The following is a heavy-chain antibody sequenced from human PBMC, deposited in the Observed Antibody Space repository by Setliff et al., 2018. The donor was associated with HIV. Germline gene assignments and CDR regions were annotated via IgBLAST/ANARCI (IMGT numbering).Heavy chain of an antibody. CDR2: IYSSGIT. CDR3: ARGIAAAEGYFDY. J-gene: IGHJ4*02. D-gene: IGHD6-13*01. V-gene: IGHV4-4*07. Sequence: SETLSLTCTVSNVSINSYYWSWIRQPAGRALEWIGRIYSSGITYYNPSLKSRVTISLDTSKNQFSLKLSSVTAADTAVYYCARGIAAAEGYFDYWGQGTLVTVSS. CDR1: NVSINSYY.